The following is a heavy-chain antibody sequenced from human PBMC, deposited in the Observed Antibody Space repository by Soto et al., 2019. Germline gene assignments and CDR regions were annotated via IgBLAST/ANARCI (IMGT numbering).Heavy chain of an antibody. D-gene: IGHD3-10*01. V-gene: IGHV3-66*01. CDR2: IYSGGST. J-gene: IGHJ6*03. CDR1: GFTVSSNY. Sequence: GGSLRLSCAASGFTVSSNYMSWVRQAPGKGLEWVSVIYSGGSTYYADSVKGRFTISRDNSKNTLYLQMNSLRAEDTAVYYCARDGLLWFGESYYMDVWGKGTTVTVSS. CDR3: ARDGLLWFGESYYMDV.